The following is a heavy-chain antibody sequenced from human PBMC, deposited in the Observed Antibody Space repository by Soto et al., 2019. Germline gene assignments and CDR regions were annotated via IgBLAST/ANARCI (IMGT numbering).Heavy chain of an antibody. CDR1: GYSFTSYW. CDR3: ARAGDPRNRKLEVPDDYYGMDV. J-gene: IGHJ6*02. CDR2: IYPGDSDT. V-gene: IGHV5-51*01. Sequence: PGESLKISCKGSGYSFTSYWIGWVRQMPGKGLEWMGIIYPGDSDTRYSPSFQGQVTISADKSISTAYLQWSSLKASDTAMYYCARAGDPRNRKLEVPDDYYGMDVWGQGTTVTVSS. D-gene: IGHD7-27*01.